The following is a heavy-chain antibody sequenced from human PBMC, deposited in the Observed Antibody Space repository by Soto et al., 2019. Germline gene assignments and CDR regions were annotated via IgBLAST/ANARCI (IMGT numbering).Heavy chain of an antibody. Sequence: VASVKVSCKASGFTFTSSAMQWVRQARGQRLEWIGWIVVGSGNTNYAQKFQERVTITRDMSTSTAYMELSSLRSEDTAVYYCAAERSRRASSGSYAFDIWGQGTMVTVSS. J-gene: IGHJ3*02. V-gene: IGHV1-58*02. CDR1: GFTFTSSA. D-gene: IGHD3-10*01. CDR3: AAERSRRASSGSYAFDI. CDR2: IVVGSGNT.